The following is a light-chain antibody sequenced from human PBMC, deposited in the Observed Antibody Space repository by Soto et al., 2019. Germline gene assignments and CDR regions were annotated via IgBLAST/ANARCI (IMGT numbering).Light chain of an antibody. J-gene: IGKJ2*01. Sequence: DIQMTQSPSSLSVSVGDRVTITCRASQNIGTSLNWYQMKLGRAPTLLIYSASTLQSGAPSRFSGGGSGTDFTLTINSLQPEDFATYSCQQSYHAPYTFGQGTMLEIK. CDR2: SAS. CDR3: QQSYHAPYT. V-gene: IGKV1-39*01. CDR1: QNIGTS.